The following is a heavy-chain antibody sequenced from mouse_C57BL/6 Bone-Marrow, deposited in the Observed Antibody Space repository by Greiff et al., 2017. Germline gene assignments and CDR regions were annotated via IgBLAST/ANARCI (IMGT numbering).Heavy chain of an antibody. CDR1: GYTFTTYP. V-gene: IGHV1-47*01. Sequence: VQLQESGAELVKPGASVKMSCKASGYTFTTYPIEWMKQNHGKSLEWIGNFHPYNDDTKYNEKFKGKATLTVEKSSSTAYMQLSSLTSEDSAVYXCAIYLLYRCYAMDYWGQGTSVTASS. D-gene: IGHD2-12*01. CDR2: FHPYNDDT. J-gene: IGHJ4*01. CDR3: AIYLLYRCYAMDY.